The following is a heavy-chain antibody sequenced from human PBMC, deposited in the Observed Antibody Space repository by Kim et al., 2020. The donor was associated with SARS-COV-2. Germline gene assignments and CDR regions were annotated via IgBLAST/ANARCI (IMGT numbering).Heavy chain of an antibody. CDR1: GFKFDDYA. D-gene: IGHD4-17*01. CDR2: INRKSDTT. Sequence: GGSLRLSCAASGFKFDDYAMNWVRQVPGRGLEWVATINRKSDTTYYADSVKWRFTISRDNARNSLYLQMNSLRAGDTALYHCAKGLSPNYGEIDYWGQGTLVIVSS. CDR3: AKGLSPNYGEIDY. V-gene: IGHV3-20*01. J-gene: IGHJ4*02.